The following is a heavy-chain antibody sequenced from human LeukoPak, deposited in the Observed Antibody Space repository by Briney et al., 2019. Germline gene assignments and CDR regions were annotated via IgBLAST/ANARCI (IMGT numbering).Heavy chain of an antibody. V-gene: IGHV4-59*12. CDR2: IHYTGNT. CDR1: GGSLSSYY. J-gene: IGHJ4*02. Sequence: SETLSLTCSVSGGSLSSYYWSWIRQPSGKGLEWIGYIHYTGNTNYNPSLKSRVTMSVDTSKNQFSLKLSSVTAADTAVYYCARENCDYDYWGQGTLVTVSS. D-gene: IGHD4-17*01. CDR3: ARENCDYDY.